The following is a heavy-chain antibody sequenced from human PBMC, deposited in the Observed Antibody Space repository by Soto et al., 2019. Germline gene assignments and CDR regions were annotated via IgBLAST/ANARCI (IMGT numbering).Heavy chain of an antibody. CDR2: ISGSVDST. CDR3: AKSPSRAPYGMDV. CDR1: GFPFSMYA. V-gene: IGHV3-23*01. J-gene: IGHJ6*02. Sequence: EVQLLESGGGLVQPGGFLRLSCAASGFPFSMYAMTWVRQAPGKGLEWVSAISGSVDSTYYADSVKGRFTISRDNSKKTVDLEMNSLRVEDTAVYHCAKSPSRAPYGMDVWGQGTTVTVSS. D-gene: IGHD6-6*01.